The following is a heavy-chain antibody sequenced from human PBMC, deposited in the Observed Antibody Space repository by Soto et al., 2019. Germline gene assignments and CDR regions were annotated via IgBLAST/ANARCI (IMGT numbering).Heavy chain of an antibody. CDR3: ARVSIDRYSSPIGY. V-gene: IGHV1-69*12. CDR1: GGTFSSYA. J-gene: IGHJ4*02. D-gene: IGHD6-13*01. CDR2: IIPIFGTA. Sequence: QVQLVQSGAEVKKPGSSVKVSCKASGGTFSSYAISWVRQAPGQGLEWMGGIIPIFGTANYAQKFQGRVTITADESTSTDYMELSSLRSEDTAVYYCARVSIDRYSSPIGYWGQGTLVTVSS.